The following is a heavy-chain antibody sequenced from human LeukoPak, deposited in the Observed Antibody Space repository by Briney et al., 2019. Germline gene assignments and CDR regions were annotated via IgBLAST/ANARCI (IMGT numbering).Heavy chain of an antibody. J-gene: IGHJ6*03. Sequence: TETLSLTCTVSGGSVSSYYWSWIRQPAGKGLQWIGRIYTSGSTNYNPSLKSRVTMSVDTSKNQFSLKLSSVTAADTAVYYCARRVVVVPAAKYYYYMDVWGKGTTVTVSS. V-gene: IGHV4-4*07. CDR3: ARRVVVVPAAKYYYYMDV. CDR1: GGSVSSYY. CDR2: IYTSGST. D-gene: IGHD2-2*01.